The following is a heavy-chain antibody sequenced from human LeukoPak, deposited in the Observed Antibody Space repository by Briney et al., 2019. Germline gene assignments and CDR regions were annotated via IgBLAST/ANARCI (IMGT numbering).Heavy chain of an antibody. D-gene: IGHD1-26*01. CDR2: IRYDGSNK. J-gene: IGHJ4*02. Sequence: GGSLRLSCAASGFTFSSYGMHWVRQAPGKGLEWVAFIRYDGSNKYYADSVKGRFTISRDNSKNTLYLQMNSLRAEDTAVYYCAELTTTWELRGAYFDYWGQGTLVTVSS. V-gene: IGHV3-30*02. CDR1: GFTFSSYG. CDR3: AELTTTWELRGAYFDY.